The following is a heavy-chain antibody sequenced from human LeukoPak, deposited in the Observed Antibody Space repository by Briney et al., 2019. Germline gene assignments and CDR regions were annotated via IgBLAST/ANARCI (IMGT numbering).Heavy chain of an antibody. V-gene: IGHV4-59*01. CDR2: IYSSGST. CDR1: GDSIINYF. J-gene: IGHJ5*01. Sequence: PSETLSLTCTVSGDSIINYFWSWIRQPPGKGLEWIGYIYSSGSTNYNPSLKSRVTISIDTSQNQFSLKLNSVSAADTAVYFCARSPPFGLARSQWFDSWGQGTLVTVSS. D-gene: IGHD3-16*01. CDR3: ARSPPFGLARSQWFDS.